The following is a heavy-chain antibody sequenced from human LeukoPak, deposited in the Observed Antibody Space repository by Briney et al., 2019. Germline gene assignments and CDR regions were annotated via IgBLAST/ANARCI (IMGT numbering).Heavy chain of an antibody. CDR2: MYYSGST. Sequence: SETLSLTCTVAGGSISSSSYYSGWIRQPPGKGLEWFGRMYYSGSTYYNPSLKSRVTISVDTSKNQFSLNLSSVTAADTAVYYCARLYYDSSGYYQICYFDYWGQGTLVTVSS. J-gene: IGHJ4*02. V-gene: IGHV4-39*01. D-gene: IGHD3-22*01. CDR3: ARLYYDSSGYYQICYFDY. CDR1: GGSISSSSYY.